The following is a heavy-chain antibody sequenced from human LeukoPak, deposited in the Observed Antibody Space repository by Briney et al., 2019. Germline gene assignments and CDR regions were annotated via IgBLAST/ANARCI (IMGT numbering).Heavy chain of an antibody. J-gene: IGHJ3*01. V-gene: IGHV3-7*03. CDR1: GFTLSSYW. CDR2: IKQDGSEK. Sequence: SGGSLRLSCAASGFTLSSYWMNWVRQAPGKGLEWVANIKQDGSEKYYVDSVKGRFTISRDNAKNSLYLQMNSLRVEDTAVYFCARCCSSNSCNDAFDVWGQGTFVIVTS. D-gene: IGHD2-2*01. CDR3: ARCCSSNSCNDAFDV.